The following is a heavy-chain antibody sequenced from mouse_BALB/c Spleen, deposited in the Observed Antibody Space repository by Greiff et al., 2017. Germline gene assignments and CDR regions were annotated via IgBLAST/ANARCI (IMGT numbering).Heavy chain of an antibody. CDR2: ISSGSSTI. CDR1: GFTFSSFG. D-gene: IGHD1-1*01. Sequence: EVQLVESGGGLVQPGGSRKLSCAASGFTFSSFGMHWVRQAPEKGLEWVAYISSGSSTIYYADTVKGRFTISRDNPKNTLFLQMTSLRSEDTAMYYCARDYYGSSTFAYWGQGTLVTVAA. CDR3: ARDYYGSSTFAY. J-gene: IGHJ3*01. V-gene: IGHV5-17*02.